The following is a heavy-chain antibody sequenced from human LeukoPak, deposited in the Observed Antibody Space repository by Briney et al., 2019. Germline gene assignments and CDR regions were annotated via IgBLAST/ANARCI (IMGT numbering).Heavy chain of an antibody. CDR2: ISGSCDST. D-gene: IGHD3-22*01. Sequence: GGPLTLFCGVPGLPLRRYEMMGVRQAPGRGVDWVSYISGSCDSTYYADAVKGRFTSSRDNSKITLFLQMNSLRAEDTDVYHCAKGGGSYYDSSGYYNYFDYWGEGTLLTVSS. V-gene: IGHV3-23*01. CDR1: GLPLRRYE. J-gene: IGHJ4*02. CDR3: AKGGGSYYDSSGYYNYFDY.